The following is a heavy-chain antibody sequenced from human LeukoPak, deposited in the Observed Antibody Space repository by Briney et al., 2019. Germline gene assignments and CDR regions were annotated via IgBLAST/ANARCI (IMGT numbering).Heavy chain of an antibody. Sequence: GGSLRLSCAASGFTFSSYDVHWVRQATGKGLEWASAIGTAGDTYYPGSAKGRFTISRENAKNSLYLQMNSLRIEDTAVYYCARGAYYYGYDQYYFDYWGQGTLVTVSS. D-gene: IGHD3-10*01. V-gene: IGHV3-13*01. CDR3: ARGAYYYGYDQYYFDY. J-gene: IGHJ4*02. CDR1: GFTFSSYD. CDR2: IGTAGDT.